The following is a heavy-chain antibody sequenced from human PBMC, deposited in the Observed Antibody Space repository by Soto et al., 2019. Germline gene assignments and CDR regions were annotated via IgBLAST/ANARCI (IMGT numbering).Heavy chain of an antibody. Sequence: SQTLSLTCAISGYSFSINVSAFNLSRHSPSRGLEWLGRTYYRSKWYYGYAFSLKSRITIKPDTSKNQFSLQLNSVTPSDTAVYYCVRINSTSYSDMEVWGQGHTVIVSS. CDR3: VRINSTSYSDMEV. CDR2: TYYRSKWYY. CDR1: GYSFSINVSA. D-gene: IGHD2-2*01. V-gene: IGHV6-1*01. J-gene: IGHJ6*01.